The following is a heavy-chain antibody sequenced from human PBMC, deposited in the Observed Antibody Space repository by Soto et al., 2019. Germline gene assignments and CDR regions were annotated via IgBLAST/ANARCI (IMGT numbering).Heavy chain of an antibody. Sequence: EVQLLESGGGLVQPGGSLRLSCAASGFKFSSYAMTWVRQAPGKGPEWVSGISSSGDTTDYADSVKGRFTISRDNSRDSLYLQMHSLRAEDTAIYYCTKVSSGMYFGELFSAFDVCGQGTMVTVSS. J-gene: IGHJ3*01. CDR3: TKVSSGMYFGELFSAFDV. CDR2: ISSSGDTT. V-gene: IGHV3-23*01. D-gene: IGHD3-10*01. CDR1: GFKFSSYA.